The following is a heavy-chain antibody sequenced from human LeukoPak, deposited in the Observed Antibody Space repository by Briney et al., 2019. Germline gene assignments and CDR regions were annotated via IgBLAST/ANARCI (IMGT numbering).Heavy chain of an antibody. V-gene: IGHV3-48*01. J-gene: IGHJ6*02. CDR2: ISSSSSTI. CDR3: ARCRGYSSSWYAPNYYYYGMDV. CDR1: GFTFSSYS. D-gene: IGHD6-13*01. Sequence: GGSLRLSCAASGFTFSSYSMNWVRQAPGKGLEWVSYISSSSSTIYYADSVKGRFTISRDNAKNSLYLQMNSLRAEDTAVYYCARCRGYSSSWYAPNYYYYGMDVWGQGTTVTVSS.